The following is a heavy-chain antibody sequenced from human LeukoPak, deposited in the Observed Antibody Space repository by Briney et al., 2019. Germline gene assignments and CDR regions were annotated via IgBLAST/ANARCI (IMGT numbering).Heavy chain of an antibody. V-gene: IGHV3-7*04. CDR1: GFTFSSYW. CDR3: VRGLRELPY. CDR2: IKEDGSEK. Sequence: GGSLRLSCEASGFTFSSYWMSWVRQAPGKGLEWVANIKEDGSEKYYLDSVKGRFTISRDNAKNALYLQMNSLRAEDTAVYYCVRGLRELPYWGQGTLVTVSS. D-gene: IGHD1-7*01. J-gene: IGHJ4*02.